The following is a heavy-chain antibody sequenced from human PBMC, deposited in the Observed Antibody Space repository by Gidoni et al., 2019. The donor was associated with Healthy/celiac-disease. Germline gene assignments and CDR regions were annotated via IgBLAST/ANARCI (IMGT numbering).Heavy chain of an antibody. Sequence: QLQLQESGPGLVKPSETLSLTCTVPGGSISSSSYYWGWIRQPPGKGLEWMGSIYYSGSTYYNPSLKSRVTISVDTAKNQFSLKLSSVTAADTAVYYCARHVVAVAGTGLVFGYWGQGTLVTVSS. CDR1: GGSISSSSYY. CDR3: ARHVVAVAGTGLVFGY. J-gene: IGHJ4*02. CDR2: IYYSGST. V-gene: IGHV4-39*01. D-gene: IGHD6-19*01.